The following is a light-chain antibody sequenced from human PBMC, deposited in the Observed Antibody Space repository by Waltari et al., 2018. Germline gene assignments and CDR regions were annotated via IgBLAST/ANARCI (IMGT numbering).Light chain of an antibody. J-gene: IGLJ2*01. CDR3: QSYDGSLSASI. CDR1: SSNIGAGYD. Sequence: QSVLTQPPSMSGAPGQRVTISCTGSSSNIGAGYDVHWYQQLPGTAPKLLIYSYNNRPSGVPDRFCGSKSGTSASLAIAGLQAEDEADYYGQSYDGSLSASIFGGGTKLTVL. CDR2: SYN. V-gene: IGLV1-40*01.